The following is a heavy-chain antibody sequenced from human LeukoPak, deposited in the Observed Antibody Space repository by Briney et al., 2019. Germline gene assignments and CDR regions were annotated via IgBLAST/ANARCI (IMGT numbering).Heavy chain of an antibody. CDR2: IKNDGSEQ. CDR1: GFTFSSYW. Sequence: GGSLRLSCAASGFTFSSYWMSWARQDPGKGLEWVANIKNDGSEQYYVDSVKGRFTISRDNAKNSLYLQINSLRAEDTAVYYCARIPAVIYYHGMDVGGQGTTVTVSS. CDR3: ARIPAVIYYHGMDV. D-gene: IGHD2-2*01. J-gene: IGHJ6*02. V-gene: IGHV3-7*01.